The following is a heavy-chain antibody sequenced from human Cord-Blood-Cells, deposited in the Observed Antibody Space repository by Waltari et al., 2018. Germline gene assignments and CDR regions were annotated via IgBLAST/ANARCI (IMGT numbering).Heavy chain of an antibody. D-gene: IGHD2-2*01. CDR2: INHSGST. CDR3: ARGLERDIVVVPAAIKLDP. CDR1: GGSFSGYY. Sequence: QVQLQQWGAGLLKPSETLSLTCAVYGGSFSGYYWSWIRQPPGKGLEWIGEINHSGSTNYNPSLKSRVTISVDTSKNQFSLKLSSVTAADTAVYYCARGLERDIVVVPAAIKLDPWGQGTLVTVSS. V-gene: IGHV4-34*01. J-gene: IGHJ5*02.